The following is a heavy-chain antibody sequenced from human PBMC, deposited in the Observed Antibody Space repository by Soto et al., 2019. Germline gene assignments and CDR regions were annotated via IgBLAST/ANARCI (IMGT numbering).Heavy chain of an antibody. Sequence: ASETLSLTCTVSGGSISDDTYYWGWIRQPPGKGLDWIGSIYYSGTSSYNPSLKSRVTMSVDTSKKQLSLRLRSVTAADTAVYYCVRLHCDSPNCVPLDPWGQGTLVTSPQ. CDR3: VRLHCDSPNCVPLDP. CDR1: GGSISDDTYY. V-gene: IGHV4-39*01. J-gene: IGHJ5*02. CDR2: IYYSGTS. D-gene: IGHD2-2*01.